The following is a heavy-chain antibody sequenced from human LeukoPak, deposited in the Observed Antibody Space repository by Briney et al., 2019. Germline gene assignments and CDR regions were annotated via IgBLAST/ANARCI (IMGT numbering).Heavy chain of an antibody. V-gene: IGHV4-59*01. CDR2: IDYSGNT. J-gene: IGHJ4*02. CDR1: GGFTSIYY. CDR3: ARGTRRVQESDWYPVDF. Sequence: SETLSLTCPVSGGFTSIYYWSWFRQPPGKRLEWIGYIDYSGNTNYNPSLKSRVTISVDTSKNQFSLKLTSVRAADTAVYFCARGTRRVQESDWYPVDFWGQGALVTVSS. D-gene: IGHD6-19*01.